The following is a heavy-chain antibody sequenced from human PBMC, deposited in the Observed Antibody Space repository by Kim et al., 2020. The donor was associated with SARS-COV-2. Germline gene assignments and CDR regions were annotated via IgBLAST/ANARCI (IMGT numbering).Heavy chain of an antibody. Sequence: GGSLRLSCAASGFTFSSSAMNWVRQAPGKGLEWVSDFNDGGSTTYYDSSVRGRFTISHDDSKNTLHLLMNILTAEATAHYYSAKHGRRGWDVVVWGRGTT. CDR2: FNDGGSTT. D-gene: IGHD6-19*01. CDR3: AKHGRRGWDVVV. J-gene: IGHJ6*02. CDR1: GFTFSSSA. V-gene: IGHV3-23*03.